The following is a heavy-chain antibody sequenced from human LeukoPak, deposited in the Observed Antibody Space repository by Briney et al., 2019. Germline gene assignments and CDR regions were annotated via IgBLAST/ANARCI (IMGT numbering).Heavy chain of an antibody. CDR1: GFTFSSYA. Sequence: GGSLRLSCAASGFTFSSYAMSWVRQAPGKGLEWVAVISYDGSNKYYADSVKGRFTISRDNSKNTLYLQMNSLRAEDTAVYYCAREGEMATITIDYWGQGTLVTVSS. CDR3: AREGEMATITIDY. V-gene: IGHV3-30*01. J-gene: IGHJ4*02. CDR2: ISYDGSNK. D-gene: IGHD5-24*01.